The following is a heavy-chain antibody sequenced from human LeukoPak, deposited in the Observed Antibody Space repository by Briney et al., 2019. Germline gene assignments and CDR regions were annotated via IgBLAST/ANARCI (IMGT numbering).Heavy chain of an antibody. CDR2: IYYSGST. D-gene: IGHD5-12*01. CDR1: GGSISSYY. CDR3: ARVVGVATRAFDY. J-gene: IGHJ4*02. V-gene: IGHV4-59*01. Sequence: SETLSLTCTVSGGSISSYYWSWIRQPPGKGLEWIGYIYYSGSTNYNPSLKSRVTISVDTSKNQFFLKLSSVTAADTAVYYCARVVGVATRAFDYWGQGTLVTVSS.